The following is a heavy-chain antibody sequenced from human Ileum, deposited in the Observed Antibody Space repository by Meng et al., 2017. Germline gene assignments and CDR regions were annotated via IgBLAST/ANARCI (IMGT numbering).Heavy chain of an antibody. Sequence: VRVVEAGGGVGQPGRSLRLSCTACGFTFSNYIMHWVRQAPGKGPEWLTAVSYDGSNEYYADSVKGRFTISRDNSKNTLYLQMNSLTPEDTAVYYCGREPSFGEHDFWGQGTLVTVSS. V-gene: IGHV3-30*01. D-gene: IGHD3-10*01. CDR3: GREPSFGEHDF. CDR1: GFTFSNYI. J-gene: IGHJ4*02. CDR2: VSYDGSNE.